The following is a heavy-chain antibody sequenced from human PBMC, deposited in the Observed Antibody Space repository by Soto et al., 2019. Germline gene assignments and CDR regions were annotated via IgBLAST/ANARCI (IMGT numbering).Heavy chain of an antibody. CDR3: ATGGHNDGYNLYHGMDV. D-gene: IGHD5-18*01. CDR1: GGIFTNNA. Sequence: QVQVVQSGAEVKKPGSSVKVSCKVSGGIFTNNAISWVRQAPGQGLEWLGGVIPVFDTAYYAQIFRGRLRSSADGATTTAYMELRGLTSSDTAVYFCATGGHNDGYNLYHGMDVWGQGTTVTVS. V-gene: IGHV1-69*01. J-gene: IGHJ6*02. CDR2: VIPVFDTA.